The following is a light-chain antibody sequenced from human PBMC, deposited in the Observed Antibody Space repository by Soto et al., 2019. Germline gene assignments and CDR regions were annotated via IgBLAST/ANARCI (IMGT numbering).Light chain of an antibody. CDR1: SSDVGGYNY. J-gene: IGLJ1*01. Sequence: QSALTQPASVSGSPGQSITISCTGASSDVGGYNYVSWYQQHPGKAPKLMIYDVSNRPSGVSNRFSGSKSGNTASLTISGLKAEDEAVYYCSSYTSSSTYVFGTGTKLTVL. CDR3: SSYTSSSTYV. CDR2: DVS. V-gene: IGLV2-14*01.